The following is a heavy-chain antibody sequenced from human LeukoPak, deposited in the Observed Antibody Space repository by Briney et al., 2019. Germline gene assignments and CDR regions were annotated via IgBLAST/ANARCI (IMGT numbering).Heavy chain of an antibody. Sequence: SETLSLTCTVSGGSISSYYWSWIRQPPGQGLEWIAYIHSSGYTNYNPSLKSRVTISVDTSKNQFSLKVTSVTAAVTAVYYCAKRQGPNSGSYDYFDPWGQGTLVTVSS. V-gene: IGHV4-4*09. D-gene: IGHD1-26*01. CDR1: GGSISSYY. CDR2: IHSSGYT. J-gene: IGHJ5*02. CDR3: AKRQGPNSGSYDYFDP.